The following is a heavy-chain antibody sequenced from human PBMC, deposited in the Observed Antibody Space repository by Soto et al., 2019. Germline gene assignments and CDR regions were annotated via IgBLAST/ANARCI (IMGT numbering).Heavy chain of an antibody. D-gene: IGHD4-17*01. V-gene: IGHV4-59*08. Sequence: SETLSLTCTVSGGSISSYYWSWIRQPPGKGLEWIGYIYYSGSTNYNPSLKSRVTISVDTSKNQFSLKLSSVTAADTAVYYCASFNDYGHDYWGQGTLVTVSS. CDR1: GGSISSYY. CDR2: IYYSGST. CDR3: ASFNDYGHDY. J-gene: IGHJ4*02.